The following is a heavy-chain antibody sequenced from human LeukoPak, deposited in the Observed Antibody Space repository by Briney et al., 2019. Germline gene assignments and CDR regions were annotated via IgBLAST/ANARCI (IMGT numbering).Heavy chain of an antibody. CDR3: ARDYTDYYDSGSYYTGSY. Sequence: ASVKVSCKASGYTFTGYYMHWVRQAPGQGLEWMGWISAYNGNTNYAQKLQGRVTMTTDTSTSTAYMELRSLRSDDTAVYYCARDYTDYYDSGSYYTGSYWGQGTLVTVSS. CDR1: GYTFTGYY. J-gene: IGHJ4*02. D-gene: IGHD3-10*01. V-gene: IGHV1-18*04. CDR2: ISAYNGNT.